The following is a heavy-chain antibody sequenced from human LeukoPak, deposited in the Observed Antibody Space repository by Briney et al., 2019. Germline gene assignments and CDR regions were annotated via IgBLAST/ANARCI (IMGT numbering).Heavy chain of an antibody. V-gene: IGHV1-58*01. Sequence: SVKVSCKASGFTFTSSAVQWVRQARGQRLEWIGWIVVGSGNTNYAQKFQERVTITRDMSTSTAYMELSSLRSEDTAVYYCAAEGPSTVVRGFDYWGQGTLVTVSS. J-gene: IGHJ4*02. D-gene: IGHD4-23*01. CDR3: AAEGPSTVVRGFDY. CDR1: GFTFTSSA. CDR2: IVVGSGNT.